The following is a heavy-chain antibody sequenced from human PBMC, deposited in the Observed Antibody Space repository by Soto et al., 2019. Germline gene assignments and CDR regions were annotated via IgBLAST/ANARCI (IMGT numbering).Heavy chain of an antibody. Sequence: QVQLQESGPGLVKPSQTLSLTCTVSGGSIKNSGYYWSWIRQHPEKGLEWSGYISYSGSTDYAPSLKSRVTMSVDTSKNQFFLNLTSVTAADTAVYYCGRDAVTKRDFYYYGMDVWGRGTTVTVSS. CDR3: GRDAVTKRDFYYYGMDV. CDR2: ISYSGST. V-gene: IGHV4-31*03. CDR1: GGSIKNSGYY. J-gene: IGHJ6*02. D-gene: IGHD4-4*01.